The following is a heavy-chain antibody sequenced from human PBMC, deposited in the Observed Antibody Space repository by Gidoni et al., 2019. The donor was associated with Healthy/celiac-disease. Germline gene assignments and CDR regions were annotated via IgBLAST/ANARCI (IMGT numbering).Heavy chain of an antibody. J-gene: IGHJ4*02. CDR3: ARDRVGSSGCFDY. CDR1: GFTFSSYS. CDR2: ISSSSSYI. D-gene: IGHD6-19*01. Sequence: EVQLVESGGGLVKPGGSLRLSCAASGFTFSSYSMNWVRQAPGKGLEWVSSISSSSSYIYYADSVKGRFTISRDNAKNSLYLQMNSLRAEDTAVYYCARDRVGSSGCFDYWGQGTLVTVSS. V-gene: IGHV3-21*01.